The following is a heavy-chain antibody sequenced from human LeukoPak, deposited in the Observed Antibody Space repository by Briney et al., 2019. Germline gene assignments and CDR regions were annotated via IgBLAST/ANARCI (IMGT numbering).Heavy chain of an antibody. D-gene: IGHD3-9*01. Sequence: PGGSLRLSCAASGFTFNSYSLNWVRQAPGKGLEWVAHISLDSSSIYYADSVRGRFTISRDNARNSLFLQMNSLRAEDTAVYYCTRDAYYNILTDWGRGTLVTVSS. J-gene: IGHJ4*02. CDR1: GFTFNSYS. CDR2: ISLDSSSI. CDR3: TRDAYYNILTD. V-gene: IGHV3-48*04.